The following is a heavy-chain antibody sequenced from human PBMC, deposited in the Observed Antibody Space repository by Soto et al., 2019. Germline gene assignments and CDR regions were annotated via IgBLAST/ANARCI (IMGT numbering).Heavy chain of an antibody. V-gene: IGHV3-30-3*01. D-gene: IGHD3-3*01. J-gene: IGHJ4*02. CDR2: ISYDGSNK. CDR1: GFTFSSCA. Sequence: QVQLVESGGGVVQPGRSLRLSCAASGFTFSSCAMHWVRQAPGKGLEWVALISYDGSNKYYAASVKGRFTISRDNSKNTLYLQMNCLRAEDTALYYCARDKRDLRLVEWSYYFDYWGQGTLVTVSS. CDR3: ARDKRDLRLVEWSYYFDY.